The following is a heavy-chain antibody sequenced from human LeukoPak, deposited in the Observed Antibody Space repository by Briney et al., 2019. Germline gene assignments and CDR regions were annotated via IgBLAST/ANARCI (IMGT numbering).Heavy chain of an antibody. V-gene: IGHV1-18*01. D-gene: IGHD3-22*01. CDR2: ISAYNGNT. J-gene: IGHJ4*02. Sequence: GASVKVSCKASGYTFTSYGISWVRQAPGQGLEWMGWISAYNGNTNYAQKLQGRVTMTTDTSTSTAYMELRSLRSDDTAVYYCARDIGFYYDSSGYEFDYWGQGTLVTVSS. CDR1: GYTFTSYG. CDR3: ARDIGFYYDSSGYEFDY.